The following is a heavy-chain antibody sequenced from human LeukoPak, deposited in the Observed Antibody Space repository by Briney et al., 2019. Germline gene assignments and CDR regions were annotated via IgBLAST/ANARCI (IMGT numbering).Heavy chain of an antibody. CDR3: ARTASHYCSSTSCPEFDY. D-gene: IGHD2-2*01. CDR1: GFTFSSYS. V-gene: IGHV3-21*01. CDR2: ISSSSSYI. J-gene: IGHJ4*02. Sequence: GGSLRLSCAASGFTFSSYSMNWVRQAPGKGLEWVSSISSSSSYIYYADSVKGRFTISRDNAKNSLYLQMNSLRAEDTAVYYCARTASHYCSSTSCPEFDYWGQGTLVTVSS.